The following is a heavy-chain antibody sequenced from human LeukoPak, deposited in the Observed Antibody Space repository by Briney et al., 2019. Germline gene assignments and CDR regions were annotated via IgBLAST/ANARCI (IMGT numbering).Heavy chain of an antibody. J-gene: IGHJ5*02. Sequence: SETLSLTCTVSGGSVSSGSYYWSWIRQPPGKGLEWIGYIYYSGSTNYNPSLKSRATISVDTSKNQFSLKLRSVTAADTAVYYCARVGSGTWFDTWGQGTLVTVSS. CDR2: IYYSGST. CDR1: GGSVSSGSYY. CDR3: ARVGSGTWFDT. D-gene: IGHD3-16*01. V-gene: IGHV4-61*01.